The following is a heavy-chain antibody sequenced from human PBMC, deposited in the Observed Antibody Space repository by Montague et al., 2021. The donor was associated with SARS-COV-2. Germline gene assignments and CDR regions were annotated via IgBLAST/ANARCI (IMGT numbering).Heavy chain of an antibody. V-gene: IGHV4-59*01. CDR3: ARVGAVGAFDY. Sequence: SETLSLTCTVSGGSINGYYWTWIRQSPGKGLEWIGYIYYTGTTSYNPSLKSRVTISQDKSKRQFSLDLTSVTAADTAMYFCARVGAVGAFDYWGQGSLVTVSS. CDR2: IYYTGTT. CDR1: GGSINGYY. J-gene: IGHJ4*02. D-gene: IGHD1-26*01.